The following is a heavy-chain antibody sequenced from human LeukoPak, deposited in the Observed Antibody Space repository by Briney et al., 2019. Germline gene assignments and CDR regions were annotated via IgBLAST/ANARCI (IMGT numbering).Heavy chain of an antibody. D-gene: IGHD3-10*01. CDR1: GFSFSTYA. CDR2: ISGSGGST. J-gene: IGHJ4*02. V-gene: IGHV3-23*01. Sequence: PGGSLRLSCAASGFSFSTYAMGWVRQAPGKGLEWVSGISGSGGSTYYPDSVKGRFTISRDNSKNSLFLQMNSLRAEDTAVYYCARPGRSVTQGYWGQGTLVTVSS. CDR3: ARPGRSVTQGY.